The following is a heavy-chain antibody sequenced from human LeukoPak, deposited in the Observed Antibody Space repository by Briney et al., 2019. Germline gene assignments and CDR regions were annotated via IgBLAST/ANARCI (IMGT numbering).Heavy chain of an antibody. CDR1: GFTFSSYD. CDR3: ARLSSGLDAFDI. J-gene: IGHJ3*02. V-gene: IGHV3-13*01. D-gene: IGHD3-22*01. CDR2: IGNAGDT. Sequence: GGSLRLSCAASGFTFSSYDMHWVRQAPGKGLEWVSAIGNAGDTYYPGSVKGRFTISRENAKNSLYLQMNSLRAGDTAVYYCARLSSGLDAFDIWGQGTIVTVS.